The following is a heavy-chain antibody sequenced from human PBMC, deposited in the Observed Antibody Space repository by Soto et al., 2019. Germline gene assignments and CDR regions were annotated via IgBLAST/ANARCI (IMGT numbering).Heavy chain of an antibody. CDR3: AALGGYELITGLNWFDP. Sequence: HLHLQESGPGLVRPSETLSLTCTVSGGSVSSSSSYWGLIRQPPGKGLEWIGPIHYTGSNSYNPSFNSRVTISIDTSRNHFSLTLTSVTAADTAMYSCAALGGYELITGLNWFDPWGQGTLVTVSS. D-gene: IGHD5-12*01. CDR1: GGSVSSSSSY. V-gene: IGHV4-39*02. CDR2: IHYTGSN. J-gene: IGHJ5*02.